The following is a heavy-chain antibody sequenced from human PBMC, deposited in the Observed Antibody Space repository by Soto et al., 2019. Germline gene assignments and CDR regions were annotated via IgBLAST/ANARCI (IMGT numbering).Heavy chain of an antibody. V-gene: IGHV4-31*03. D-gene: IGHD3-22*01. CDR1: GGSISSGVYY. J-gene: IGHJ1*01. Sequence: QVQLQESGPGLVKPSQTLSLTCTVSGGSISSGVYYWSWIRQHPGKGLEWIGYIFYSGSTYYNPSLTSRVTISVDTSKNQFSLKLGSVTAADTAVYYCAIYDSSGSRGFQHWGQGTLITVSS. CDR2: IFYSGST. CDR3: AIYDSSGSRGFQH.